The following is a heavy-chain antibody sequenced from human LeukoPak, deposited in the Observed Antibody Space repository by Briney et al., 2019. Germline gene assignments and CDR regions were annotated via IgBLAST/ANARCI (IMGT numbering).Heavy chain of an antibody. CDR3: ARCRLQYYGSGSRTNNWFDP. Sequence: ASVKVSCKASGYTFTSYDINWVRQATGQGLEWMGWMNPNSGNTGYAQKFQGRVTMTRNTSISTAYMELSSLRSEDTAVYYCARCRLQYYGSGSRTNNWFDPWGQGTLVTVSS. V-gene: IGHV1-8*01. CDR1: GYTFTSYD. CDR2: MNPNSGNT. J-gene: IGHJ5*02. D-gene: IGHD3-10*01.